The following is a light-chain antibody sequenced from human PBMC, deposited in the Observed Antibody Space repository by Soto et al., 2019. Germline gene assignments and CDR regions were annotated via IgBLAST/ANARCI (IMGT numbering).Light chain of an antibody. CDR3: QQYNNWPPLT. Sequence: EIVMTQSPPTLSVSPGERATLSCRASQSVSSNLAWYQQKPRQAHRHLIYGASTRATGIPARFSGSGSGTEFTLTISSLQSEDFAVYYCQQYNNWPPLTFGGGTKVDIK. V-gene: IGKV3-15*01. J-gene: IGKJ4*01. CDR1: QSVSSN. CDR2: GAS.